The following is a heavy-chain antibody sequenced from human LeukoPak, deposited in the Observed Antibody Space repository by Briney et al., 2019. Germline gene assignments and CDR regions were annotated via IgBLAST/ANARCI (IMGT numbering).Heavy chain of an antibody. CDR2: INPSDGST. J-gene: IGHJ3*02. CDR3: ARDWGYCSGGSCYRGAFDI. V-gene: IGHV1-46*01. CDR1: GYTFTSYY. Sequence: GASVKVSCKASGYTFTSYYMHWVRQAAGQGLEWMGIINPSDGSTSYAQKFQGRLTVTRDMSTSTVYMELSSLRSEDTAVYYCARDWGYCSGGSCYRGAFDIWGQGTMVTVSS. D-gene: IGHD2-15*01.